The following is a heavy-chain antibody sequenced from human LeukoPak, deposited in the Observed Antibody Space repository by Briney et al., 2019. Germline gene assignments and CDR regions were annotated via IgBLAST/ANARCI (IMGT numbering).Heavy chain of an antibody. J-gene: IGHJ6*02. CDR2: INPNSGGT. CDR1: GYTFTGYY. CDR3: ARSGYCSGGSCYPTPLYYYYGMDV. Sequence: ASVKVSCKASGYTFTGYYMHWVRQAPGQGLEWMGRINPNSGGTNYAQKFQGRVTMTRDTSISPAYMELSRLRSDDTAVYYCARSGYCSGGSCYPTPLYYYYGMDVWGQGTTVTVSS. V-gene: IGHV1-2*06. D-gene: IGHD2-15*01.